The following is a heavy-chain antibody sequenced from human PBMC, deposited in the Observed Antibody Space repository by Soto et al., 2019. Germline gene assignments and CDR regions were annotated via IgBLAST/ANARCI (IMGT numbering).Heavy chain of an antibody. CDR3: ATPAGALDTAMLKGLAH. CDR1: GGTFSNSA. D-gene: IGHD5-18*01. Sequence: SVKVSCKASGGTFSNSAIIWVRQAPGQGLEWMGGILPIFGTPNYAQKFQGRLTISADEFSSTAYVELNILRSEDTAVYYCATPAGALDTAMLKGLAHWGQGSLVTVSS. CDR2: ILPIFGTP. V-gene: IGHV1-69*13. J-gene: IGHJ4*02.